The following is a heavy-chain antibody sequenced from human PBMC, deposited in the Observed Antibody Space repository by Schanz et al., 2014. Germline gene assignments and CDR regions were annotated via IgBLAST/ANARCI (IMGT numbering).Heavy chain of an antibody. V-gene: IGHV3-7*02. Sequence: EVPLVESGGGLVQPGGSLRLSCAASGFSFSTYWMSWVRQAPGKGLEWVANIKQDESEKYYVDSVKGRFTISRDNAKNSLFLQMNSLRPEDTAVYYCARGRVLESWGQGTLVTVSS. CDR3: ARGRVLES. J-gene: IGHJ5*02. CDR1: GFSFSTYW. D-gene: IGHD1-1*01. CDR2: IKQDESEK.